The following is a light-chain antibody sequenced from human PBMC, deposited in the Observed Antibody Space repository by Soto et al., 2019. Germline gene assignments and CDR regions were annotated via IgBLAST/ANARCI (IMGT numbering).Light chain of an antibody. CDR3: CSYVGATTYV. CDR1: SSTVGGFNV. CDR2: EGI. V-gene: IGLV2-23*01. Sequence: QSVLTQPASVAGSPGQSIPMSCTGTSSTVGGFNVVSWHQQHPGKAPKVIIYEGIKRPSGVSNRFSGSNSGSTASLTISGLQAEDEADYYCCSYVGATTYVFGTGTKVTVL. J-gene: IGLJ1*01.